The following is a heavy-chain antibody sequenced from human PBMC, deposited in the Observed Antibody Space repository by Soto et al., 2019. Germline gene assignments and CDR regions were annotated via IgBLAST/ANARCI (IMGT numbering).Heavy chain of an antibody. Sequence: QGQLVQSGGEVKKPGASVKVSCRASGYTFTTYGMSWVRQAPGQGLEWLGWISTYNGDTNYAQKVQGRVTLTTDTSTRKAYMELRSLRYDDTAVYYCAGGGDYGDYGGAFDIWGQGTLVTVSS. D-gene: IGHD4-17*01. CDR1: GYTFTTYG. CDR2: ISTYNGDT. J-gene: IGHJ3*02. CDR3: AGGGDYGDYGGAFDI. V-gene: IGHV1-18*04.